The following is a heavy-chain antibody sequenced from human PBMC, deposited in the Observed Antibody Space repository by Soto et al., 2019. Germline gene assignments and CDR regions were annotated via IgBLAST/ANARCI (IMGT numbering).Heavy chain of an antibody. Sequence: ASVKVSCKASGYTFTSYGISWVRQAPGQGLEWMGWISAYNGNTNYAQKLQGRVTMTTDTSTSTAYMELRSLRSEDTAVYYCARDPYKNYGDHVPSYYYYGMDVWGQGTTLTVSS. CDR3: ARDPYKNYGDHVPSYYYYGMDV. V-gene: IGHV1-18*01. CDR2: ISAYNGNT. D-gene: IGHD4-17*01. CDR1: GYTFTSYG. J-gene: IGHJ6*02.